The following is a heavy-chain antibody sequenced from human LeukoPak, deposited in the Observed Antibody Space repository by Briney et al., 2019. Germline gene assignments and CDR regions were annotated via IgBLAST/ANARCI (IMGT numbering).Heavy chain of an antibody. V-gene: IGHV1-8*01. Sequence: ASVKVSCKASGYTFTSYDINWVRQATGQGLEWMGWMNPNSDNTGYAQKFQGRVTMTRNTSINTAYMELSSLRSEDTAVYYCARGQRGYSGYLPVGYWGQGTLVTVSS. CDR2: MNPNSDNT. CDR1: GYTFTSYD. D-gene: IGHD5-12*01. CDR3: ARGQRGYSGYLPVGY. J-gene: IGHJ4*02.